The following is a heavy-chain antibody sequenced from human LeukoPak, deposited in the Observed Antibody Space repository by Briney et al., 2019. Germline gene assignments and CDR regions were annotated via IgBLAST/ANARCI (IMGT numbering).Heavy chain of an antibody. J-gene: IGHJ2*01. Sequence: ASVKVPCKASGYTFTSYAISWVRQAPGQGLEWMGWISTYNGNTNYAQKFQGRVTLTTDTSTSTAFMDLRSLRSDDTAVYHCARVAIGSWYFDLWGRGTLVTVSS. D-gene: IGHD2-15*01. V-gene: IGHV1-18*01. CDR1: GYTFTSYA. CDR2: ISTYNGNT. CDR3: ARVAIGSWYFDL.